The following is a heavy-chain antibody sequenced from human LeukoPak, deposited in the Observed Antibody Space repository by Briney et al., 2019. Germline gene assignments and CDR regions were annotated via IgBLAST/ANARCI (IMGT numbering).Heavy chain of an antibody. D-gene: IGHD4-17*01. Sequence: GASVKVSCKASGGTFSSYAISWVRQAPGQGLEWMGGIIPIFGTANYAQKFQGRVTITADESTSTAYMELSSLRSEDTAVYYCASYHPRPTVTDVDYWGQGTLVTVSS. CDR2: IIPIFGTA. CDR1: GGTFSSYA. V-gene: IGHV1-69*13. CDR3: ASYHPRPTVTDVDY. J-gene: IGHJ4*02.